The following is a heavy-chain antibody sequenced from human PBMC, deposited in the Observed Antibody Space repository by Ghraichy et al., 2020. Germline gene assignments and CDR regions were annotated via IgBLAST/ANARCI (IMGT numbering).Heavy chain of an antibody. D-gene: IGHD3-3*01. CDR2: IYSGSST. CDR1: GFTVSSNY. V-gene: IGHV3-53*01. CDR3: ARGGHDFWSGYRFNGMDV. J-gene: IGHJ6*02. Sequence: GGSLRLSCVVSGFTVSSNYMSWVRQAPGKGLEWVSVIYSGSSTNYADSVKGRFTISRDNSKNTVYLQMNRLRAEDTAVYYCARGGHDFWSGYRFNGMDVWGQGTTVTVSS.